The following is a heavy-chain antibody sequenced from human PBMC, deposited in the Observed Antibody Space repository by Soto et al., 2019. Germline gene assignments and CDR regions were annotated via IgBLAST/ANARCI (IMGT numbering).Heavy chain of an antibody. Sequence: EVQLLESGGGLVQPGGSLRLSCAASGFTFSNYAMSWVRQAPGKGLDWVSTISVPDGSTYYADSVKGRFTISRDNSKNTLYLKMHSLRAEDTATYYCATRSISSYCDGGSCYSPCDYWGQGTLITVSS. D-gene: IGHD2-15*01. J-gene: IGHJ4*02. CDR2: ISVPDGST. CDR1: GFTFSNYA. CDR3: ATRSISSYCDGGSCYSPCDY. V-gene: IGHV3-23*01.